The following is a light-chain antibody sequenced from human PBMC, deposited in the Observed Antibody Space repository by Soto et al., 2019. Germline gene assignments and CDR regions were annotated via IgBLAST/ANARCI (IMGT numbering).Light chain of an antibody. CDR2: KAS. CDR1: QTSSSW. J-gene: IGKJ1*01. V-gene: IGKV1-5*03. Sequence: DIQMTQSPSTLSGSVGDRVTITCRASQTSSSWLAWYQQKTGKAPKLLIYKASTLKSGVPSRFSGSGSGTEFTLTISSLQPDDFATYYCQQYNRYWTYGQGTKV. CDR3: QQYNRYWT.